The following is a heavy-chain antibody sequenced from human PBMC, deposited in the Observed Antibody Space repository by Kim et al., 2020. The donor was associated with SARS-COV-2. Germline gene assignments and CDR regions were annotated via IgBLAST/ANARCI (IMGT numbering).Heavy chain of an antibody. V-gene: IGHV4-61*02. CDR2: IYTSGST. CDR3: ARGYVITMVRGVSKGMRPARWFDP. Sequence: SETLSLTCTVSGGSISSGSYYWSWIRQPAGKGLEWIGRIYTSGSTNYNPSLKSRVTISVDTSKNQFSLKLSSVTAADTAVYYCARGYVITMVRGVSKGMRPARWFDPWGQGTLVTVSS. J-gene: IGHJ5*02. CDR1: GGSISSGSYY. D-gene: IGHD3-10*01.